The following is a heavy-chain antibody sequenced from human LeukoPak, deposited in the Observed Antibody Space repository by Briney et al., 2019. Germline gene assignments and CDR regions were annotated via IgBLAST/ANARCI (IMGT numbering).Heavy chain of an antibody. CDR2: INSDGSST. J-gene: IGHJ5*02. Sequence: PGGSLRLSCAASGFTFSSYWMHWVRQAPGKGLVWVSRINSDGSSTGYADSVKGRFTISRDNAKNTLYLQMNSLRAEDTAVYYCARAVVPAAINWFDPWGQGTLVTVSS. V-gene: IGHV3-74*01. CDR1: GFTFSSYW. D-gene: IGHD2-2*02. CDR3: ARAVVPAAINWFDP.